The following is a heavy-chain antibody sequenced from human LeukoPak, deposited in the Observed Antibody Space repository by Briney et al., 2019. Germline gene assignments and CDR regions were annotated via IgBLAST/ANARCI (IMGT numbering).Heavy chain of an antibody. D-gene: IGHD2-2*03. CDR3: VTDRPGVMDFDF. Sequence: PGGSLRLSCAVSGFTFSNFEMNWVRQAPGKGLEWVSHIDTSATSMHYADSVKGRFTISRDNAKNSLFLQMNNLRAEDTAVYYCVTDRPGVMDFDFWGQGTLVTVSS. CDR1: GFTFSNFE. V-gene: IGHV3-48*03. J-gene: IGHJ4*02. CDR2: IDTSATSM.